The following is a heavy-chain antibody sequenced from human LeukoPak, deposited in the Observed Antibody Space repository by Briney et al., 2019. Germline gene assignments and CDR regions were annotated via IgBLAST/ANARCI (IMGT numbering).Heavy chain of an antibody. CDR2: IKSKTDGGTT. J-gene: IGHJ4*02. CDR1: GFXFSNAW. Sequence: GGSLRLSCAASGFXFSNAWISWVRQAPGKGLEWVGRIKSKTDGGTTDYAAPVKGRFTISRDDSKNTLYLQMNSLKTEDTAVYYCTTGRVWGSYRYTEYFDYWGQGTLVTVSS. D-gene: IGHD3-16*02. V-gene: IGHV3-15*01. CDR3: TTGRVWGSYRYTEYFDY.